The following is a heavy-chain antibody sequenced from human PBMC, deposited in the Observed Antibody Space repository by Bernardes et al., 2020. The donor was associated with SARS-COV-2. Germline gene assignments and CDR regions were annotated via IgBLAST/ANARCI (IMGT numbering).Heavy chain of an antibody. CDR1: GFTFSSYA. CDR3: ATTGDYRYFFAMDV. D-gene: IGHD7-27*01. Sequence: GGSLRLSCSASGFTFSSYAMSWVRQAPGKGLEWVSGISGSAGSTYYADSVKGRFTISRDNSKNTLYLQMNSLRAEDTAVYSCATTGDYRYFFAMDVWGQGTTVTVSS. J-gene: IGHJ6*02. CDR2: ISGSAGST. V-gene: IGHV3-23*01.